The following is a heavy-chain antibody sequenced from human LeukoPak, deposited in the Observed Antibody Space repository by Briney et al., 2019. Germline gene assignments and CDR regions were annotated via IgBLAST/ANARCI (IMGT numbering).Heavy chain of an antibody. CDR2: ISYDGSNK. V-gene: IGHV3-30*03. CDR3: ARAVTNPSWYYYYYMDV. J-gene: IGHJ6*03. Sequence: GGSLRLSCAASGFTFSSYGMHWVRQAPGKGLEWVAVISYDGSNKYYADSVKGRFTISRDNSKNTLYLQMNSLRAEDTAVYYCARAVTNPSWYYYYYMDVWGKGTTVTVSS. D-gene: IGHD4-17*01. CDR1: GFTFSSYG.